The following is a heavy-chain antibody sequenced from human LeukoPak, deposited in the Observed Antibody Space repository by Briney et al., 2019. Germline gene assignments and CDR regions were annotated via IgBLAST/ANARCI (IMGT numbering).Heavy chain of an antibody. Sequence: SETLSLTCSVSGDSLSTYHWNWIRKPPGKGLEWIGYMQSTGNSNYNPSLKSRVNIFIDTSKNQFVLNLRSVTAADTAVYYCARDKRNSYGRYFDLWGQGMLVTVSS. CDR1: GDSLSTYH. CDR2: MQSTGNS. CDR3: ARDKRNSYGRYFDL. J-gene: IGHJ4*02. D-gene: IGHD5-18*01. V-gene: IGHV4-59*01.